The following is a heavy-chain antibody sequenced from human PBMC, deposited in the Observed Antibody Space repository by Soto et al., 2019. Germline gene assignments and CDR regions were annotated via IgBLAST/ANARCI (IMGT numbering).Heavy chain of an antibody. V-gene: IGHV4-4*02. CDR1: GDSISTSNY. CDR3: TRSGGMYALHS. D-gene: IGHD6-19*01. J-gene: IGHJ4*02. CDR2: IYGSGGT. Sequence: QVQLHESGPGLVKPSGTLSLTCAVSGDSISTSNYWSWVRQPPGKGLEWIGEIYGSGGTTYNPSLKNRVNISVDKSKNHFSLNLNSVTAADTAVYYCTRSGGMYALHSWGQGTLVIVSS.